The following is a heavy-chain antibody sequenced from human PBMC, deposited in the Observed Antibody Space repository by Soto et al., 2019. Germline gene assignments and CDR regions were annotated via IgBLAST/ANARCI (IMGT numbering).Heavy chain of an antibody. CDR1: GFTFTSSA. Sequence: CQASGFTFTSSAMQWVRQARGQRLEWIGWIVVGSGNTNYAQKFQERVTITRDMSTSTAYMELSSLRSEDTAVYYCAADPAVAGTNWFDPWGQGTLVTVSS. CDR2: IVVGSGNT. CDR3: AADPAVAGTNWFDP. V-gene: IGHV1-58*02. D-gene: IGHD6-19*01. J-gene: IGHJ5*02.